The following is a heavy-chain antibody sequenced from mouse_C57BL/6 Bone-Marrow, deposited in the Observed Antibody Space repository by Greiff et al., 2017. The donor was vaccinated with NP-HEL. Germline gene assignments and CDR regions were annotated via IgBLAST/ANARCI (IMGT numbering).Heavy chain of an antibody. J-gene: IGHJ4*01. Sequence: EVQLVESGGGLVQPGGSLSLSCAASGFTFTDYYMSWVRQPPGKALEWLGFIRNKANGYTTEYSASVKGRFTICRDNSQSILYLQMNALRAEDSATYYCARYRGHYYAMDYWGQGTSVTVSS. CDR2: IRNKANGYTT. CDR1: GFTFTDYY. V-gene: IGHV7-3*01. CDR3: ARYRGHYYAMDY.